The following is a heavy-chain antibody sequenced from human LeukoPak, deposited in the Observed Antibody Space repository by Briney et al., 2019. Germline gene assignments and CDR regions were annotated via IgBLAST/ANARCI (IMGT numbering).Heavy chain of an antibody. D-gene: IGHD5-12*01. V-gene: IGHV1-2*02. CDR2: INPNSGGT. CDR1: GYTFTGYY. J-gene: IGHJ4*02. CDR3: ASSVATIRAFDF. Sequence: ASVKVSCKASGYTFTGYYMHWVRHAPGQGLEWMGWINPNSGGTNYAQTFEGRVTMTMDTSIRTDYMELRRLRSDDSAVYYCASSVATIRAFDFWGQGTLVTVSS.